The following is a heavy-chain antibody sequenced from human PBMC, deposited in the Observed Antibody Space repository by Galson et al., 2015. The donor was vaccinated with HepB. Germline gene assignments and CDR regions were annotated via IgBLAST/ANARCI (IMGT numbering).Heavy chain of an antibody. CDR1: GFNFKSHT. D-gene: IGHD6-19*01. Sequence: SLRLSCAASGFNFKSHTMTWVRQAPGKGLQWVSSISGSGAFTYYADAVKGRFTISRDNSRNTLYLQMNSLRAEDTAVYFCAKDSVSGSYLPTYFDHWGQGALVTASS. V-gene: IGHV3-23*01. J-gene: IGHJ4*02. CDR2: ISGSGAFT. CDR3: AKDSVSGSYLPTYFDH.